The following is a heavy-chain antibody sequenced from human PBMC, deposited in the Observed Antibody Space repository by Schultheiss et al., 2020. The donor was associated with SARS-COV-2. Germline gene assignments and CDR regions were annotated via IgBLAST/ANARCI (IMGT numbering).Heavy chain of an antibody. D-gene: IGHD4-23*01. Sequence: SQTLSLTCTVSGGSISSGGYYWSWIRQHPGKGLEWIGYIYYSGSTYYNPSLKSRVTISVDTSKNQFSLKLSSVTAADTAVYYCARSPETVAYFDYWGQGTLVTVSS. CDR3: ARSPETVAYFDY. J-gene: IGHJ4*02. CDR2: IYYSGST. CDR1: GGSISSGGYY. V-gene: IGHV4-31*03.